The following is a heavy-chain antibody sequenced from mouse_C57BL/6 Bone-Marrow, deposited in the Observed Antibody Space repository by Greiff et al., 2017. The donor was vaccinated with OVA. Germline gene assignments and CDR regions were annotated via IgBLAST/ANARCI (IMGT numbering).Heavy chain of an antibody. CDR2: IYPRSGNT. D-gene: IGHD2-4*01. CDR1: GYTFTSYG. J-gene: IGHJ2*01. Sequence: QVQLQQSGAELARPGASVKLSCKASGYTFTSYGISWVKQRTGPGLEWIGEIYPRSGNTYYNEKFKGKATLTADKSSSTAYMELRSLTSEDSAVYFCATLSRYDYVFDYWGQGTTLTVSS. V-gene: IGHV1-81*01. CDR3: ATLSRYDYVFDY.